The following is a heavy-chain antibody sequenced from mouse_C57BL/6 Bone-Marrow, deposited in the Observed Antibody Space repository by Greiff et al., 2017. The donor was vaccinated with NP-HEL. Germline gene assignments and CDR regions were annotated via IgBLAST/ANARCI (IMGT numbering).Heavy chain of an antibody. CDR2: IDPSDSYT. J-gene: IGHJ1*03. V-gene: IGHV1-59*01. Sequence: QVHVKQSGAELVRPGTSVKLSCKASGYTFTSYWMHWVKQRPGQGLEWIGVIDPSDSYTNYNQKFKGKATLTVDTSSSTAYMQLSSLTSEDSAVYYCARSITTVVDWYFDVWGTGTTVTVSS. CDR3: ARSITTVVDWYFDV. CDR1: GYTFTSYW. D-gene: IGHD1-1*01.